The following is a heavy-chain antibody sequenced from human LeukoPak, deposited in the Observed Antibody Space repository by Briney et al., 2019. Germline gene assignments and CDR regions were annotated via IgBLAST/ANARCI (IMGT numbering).Heavy chain of an antibody. Sequence: GGSLRLSCAAPGFTFSSYAMSWVRQAPGKGLEWVGRIKSKTDGGTTDYAAPVKGRFTISRDDSKNTLYLQMNSLKTGDTAVYYCTTNDYTRGYWGQGTLVTVSS. D-gene: IGHD4-11*01. CDR3: TTNDYTRGY. V-gene: IGHV3-15*01. CDR1: GFTFSSYA. J-gene: IGHJ4*02. CDR2: IKSKTDGGTT.